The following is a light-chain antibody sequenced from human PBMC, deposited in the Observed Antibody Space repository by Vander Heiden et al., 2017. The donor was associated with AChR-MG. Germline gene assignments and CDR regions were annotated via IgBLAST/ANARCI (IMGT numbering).Light chain of an antibody. CDR1: SSDVGAFND. Sequence: QSALPQPAPVSGTPAPSLTLSCTGTSSDVGAFNDVSWYQQHPGKAPKLIIYDVSNRPSGVSNRFSGSKSGNTASLTISGLQAEDEADYFCNSYSISSAYVFGPGTRVTVL. CDR3: NSYSISSAYV. V-gene: IGLV2-14*03. J-gene: IGLJ1*01. CDR2: DVS.